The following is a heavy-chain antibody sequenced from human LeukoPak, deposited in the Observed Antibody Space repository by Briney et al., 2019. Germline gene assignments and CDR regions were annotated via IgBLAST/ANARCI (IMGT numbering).Heavy chain of an antibody. CDR3: PRPTQRGPYYYYMDV. Sequence: ASVKVSCKASGYTFTGYYMHWVRQAPGQGLEWMGRINPNGGGTNYAHKFQGGVTMTRATSISTAYMELSRLRSEDTAVYYCPRPTQRGPYYYYMDVWGKGTTVTVSS. D-gene: IGHD5-24*01. CDR2: INPNGGGT. CDR1: GYTFTGYY. V-gene: IGHV1-2*06. J-gene: IGHJ6*03.